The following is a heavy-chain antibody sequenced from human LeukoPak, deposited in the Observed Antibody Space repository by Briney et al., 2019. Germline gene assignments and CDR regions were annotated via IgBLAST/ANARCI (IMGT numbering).Heavy chain of an antibody. V-gene: IGHV4-39*01. Sequence: SETLSLTCTVSGGSISSSSYYWGWIPQPPGKGLEGIGCYYYSGSNYYNPSLKSRVTISVDTFKNQFSLKLSSVTAADTAVYYCASGCGGDSYYSHAFDIWGQGTMVTVSS. CDR1: GGSISSSSYY. CDR3: ASGCGGDSYYSHAFDI. J-gene: IGHJ3*02. CDR2: YYYSGSN. D-gene: IGHD2-21*02.